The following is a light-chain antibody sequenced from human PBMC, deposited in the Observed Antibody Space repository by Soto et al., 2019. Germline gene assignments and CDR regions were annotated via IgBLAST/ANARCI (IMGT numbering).Light chain of an antibody. CDR3: CSYAGRYV. CDR1: SSDVGSYNL. CDR2: EGS. Sequence: QSALTQPASVSGSPGQSITISCTGTSSDVGSYNLVSWYQQHPGKAPKLMIYEGSKRPSVVSNRFSGSKSGNTASLTISGLQAEDEADYYCCSYAGRYVFGTGTKLTVL. V-gene: IGLV2-23*01. J-gene: IGLJ1*01.